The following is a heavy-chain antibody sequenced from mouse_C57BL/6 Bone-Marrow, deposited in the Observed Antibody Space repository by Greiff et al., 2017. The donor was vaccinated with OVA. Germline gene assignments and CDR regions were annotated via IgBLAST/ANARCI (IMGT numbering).Heavy chain of an antibody. D-gene: IGHD1-1*01. Sequence: EVMLVESGPGLAKPSQTLSLTCSVTGFSITNDYWNWIRKFPGNKLEYIGYISYSGSTYYNPSLKTRISITRDTSKNQYYLQWNSMTNENTATYCCSSYMEYGRYFDDWGTGATLTVSS. J-gene: IGHJ2*01. V-gene: IGHV3-8*01. CDR2: ISYSGST. CDR1: GFSITNDY. CDR3: SSYMEYGRYFDD.